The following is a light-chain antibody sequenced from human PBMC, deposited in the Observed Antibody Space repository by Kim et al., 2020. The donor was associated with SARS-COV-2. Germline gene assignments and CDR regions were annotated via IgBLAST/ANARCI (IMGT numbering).Light chain of an antibody. CDR2: ANT. Sequence: QSVLTQPPSVSGAPGQRVTISCTGSSSNIGAGYEIHWYQQLPGTAPKLLIYANTNRPSGVPDRFSGSKSGTSASLAITGLQPEDEADYYCQSYDGSLSGSVVFGGGTQLTVL. J-gene: IGLJ2*01. CDR3: QSYDGSLSGSVV. V-gene: IGLV1-40*01. CDR1: SSNIGAGYE.